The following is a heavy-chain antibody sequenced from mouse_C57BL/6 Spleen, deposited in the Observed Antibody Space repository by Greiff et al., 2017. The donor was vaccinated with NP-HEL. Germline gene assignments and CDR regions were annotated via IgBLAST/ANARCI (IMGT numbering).Heavy chain of an antibody. CDR2: INPSSGYT. V-gene: IGHV1-4*01. CDR3: ARYRNYDYAMDY. Sequence: VQLQQSGAELARPGASVKMSCKASGYTFTSYTMHWVKQRPGQGLEWIGYINPSSGYTKYNQKFKDKATLTADKSSSTAYMQLSSLTSEDSAVYYCARYRNYDYAMDYWGQGTSVTVSS. D-gene: IGHD1-1*01. J-gene: IGHJ4*01. CDR1: GYTFTSYT.